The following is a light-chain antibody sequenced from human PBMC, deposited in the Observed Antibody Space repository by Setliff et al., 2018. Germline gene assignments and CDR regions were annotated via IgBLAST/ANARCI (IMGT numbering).Light chain of an antibody. Sequence: QSVLTQPASVSGSPGQSITISCTGTSSDVGGYNYVSWFQHHPGKAPKLMIYDVNKRPSRVSNRFTGSKSGNTASLTISGLQAEDETDYSCSSYTSSSTYVFGTGTKVTV. J-gene: IGLJ1*01. CDR2: DVN. V-gene: IGLV2-14*03. CDR1: SSDVGGYNY. CDR3: SSYTSSSTYV.